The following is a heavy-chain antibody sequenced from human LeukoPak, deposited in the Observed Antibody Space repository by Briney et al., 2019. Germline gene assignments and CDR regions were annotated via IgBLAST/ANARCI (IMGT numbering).Heavy chain of an antibody. CDR2: IYYSGST. V-gene: IGHV4-59*12. J-gene: IGHJ4*02. D-gene: IGHD5-24*01. Sequence: SETLSLTCTVSGGSISNYYWSWIRQSPGKGLEWIGYIYYSGSTNYNPSLKSRVTISVDTSKNQFSLKLSSVTAADTAVYYCARRGDGYNDYWGQGTLVTVSS. CDR1: GGSISNYY. CDR3: ARRGDGYNDY.